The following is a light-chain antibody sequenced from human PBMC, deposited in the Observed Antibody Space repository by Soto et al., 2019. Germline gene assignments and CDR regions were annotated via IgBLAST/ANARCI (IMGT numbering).Light chain of an antibody. J-gene: IGLJ3*02. CDR2: RNN. Sequence: QSVLTQPPSSSVTPGQRVTISCSGSSSNIGSNYVYWYQQLPGTAPKLLIYRNNQRPSGAPDRFSGSKSGTSASLAISGLRSEDEADYYCAAWDDSLSGPVFGGGTKVTVL. V-gene: IGLV1-47*01. CDR1: SSNIGSNY. CDR3: AAWDDSLSGPV.